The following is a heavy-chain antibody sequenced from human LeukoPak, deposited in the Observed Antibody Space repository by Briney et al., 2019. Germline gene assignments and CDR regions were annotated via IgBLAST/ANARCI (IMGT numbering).Heavy chain of an antibody. D-gene: IGHD6-19*01. Sequence: GRSLRLSCAASGFTFSSYGMHWVRQAPGKGLEWVAVISYDGSNKYYADSVKGRFTISRDNSTNTLYLQMNSLRAEDTAVYYCAKDPGSGWYFYFDYWGQGTLVTVSS. J-gene: IGHJ4*02. CDR1: GFTFSSYG. CDR2: ISYDGSNK. V-gene: IGHV3-30*18. CDR3: AKDPGSGWYFYFDY.